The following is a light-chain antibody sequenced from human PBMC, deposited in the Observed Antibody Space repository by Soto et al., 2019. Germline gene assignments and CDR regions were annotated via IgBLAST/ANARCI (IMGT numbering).Light chain of an antibody. Sequence: EIVLTHSPATLSLSPGESSTLSCRASRSVSNYLAWYQQKPGQAPRLLIYDASSRPTDIPARFSGSGSGTDFTLTISSLEPEDFALYYCQQRSNWPITLGQGTRLEIK. CDR1: RSVSNY. J-gene: IGKJ5*01. V-gene: IGKV3-11*01. CDR2: DAS. CDR3: QQRSNWPIT.